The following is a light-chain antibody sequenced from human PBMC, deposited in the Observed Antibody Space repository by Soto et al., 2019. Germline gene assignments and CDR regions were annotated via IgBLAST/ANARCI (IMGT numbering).Light chain of an antibody. CDR1: QSIDSW. J-gene: IGKJ4*01. CDR2: DAS. Sequence: DIQMTQSPSTLSASVGDRVTITCRASQSIDSWLAWYQQKPGKAPQFLIYDASNLETGVPSRFSGSGSGTEFTLTISSLQPGDFAVYFCHQRSNWPPTFGGGTKVEIK. V-gene: IGKV1-5*01. CDR3: HQRSNWPPT.